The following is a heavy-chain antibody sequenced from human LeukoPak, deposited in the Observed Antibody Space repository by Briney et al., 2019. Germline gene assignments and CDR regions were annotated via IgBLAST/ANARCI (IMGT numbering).Heavy chain of an antibody. J-gene: IGHJ4*02. V-gene: IGHV3-30*18. D-gene: IGHD6-6*01. Sequence: GGSLRLSCAASGSTFSSYGMHWVRQAPGKGLEWVAVISYDGSNKYYADSVKGRFTISRDNSKNTLYLQMNSLRAEDTAVYYCAKDIRYSSSSVDYFDYWGQGTLVTVSS. CDR3: AKDIRYSSSSVDYFDY. CDR2: ISYDGSNK. CDR1: GSTFSSYG.